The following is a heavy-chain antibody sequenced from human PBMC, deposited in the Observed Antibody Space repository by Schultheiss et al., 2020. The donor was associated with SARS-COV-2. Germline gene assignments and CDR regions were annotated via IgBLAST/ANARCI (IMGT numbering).Heavy chain of an antibody. D-gene: IGHD4-17*01. J-gene: IGHJ6*02. CDR3: ARDLWIYGDYDYYYYGMDV. CDR1: GFSFSNFD. CDR2: IYSGGST. V-gene: IGHV3-53*01. Sequence: GGSLRLSCAASGFSFSNFDMTWVRQAPGKGLEWVSVIYSGGSTYYADSVKGRFTISRDNSKNTLYLQMNSLRAEDTAVYYCARDLWIYGDYDYYYYGMDVWGQGTTVTVSS.